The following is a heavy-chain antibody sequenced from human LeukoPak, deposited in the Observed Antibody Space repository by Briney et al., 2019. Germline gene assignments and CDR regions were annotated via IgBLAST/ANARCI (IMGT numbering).Heavy chain of an antibody. CDR1: GGSISSSRYY. J-gene: IGHJ4*02. Sequence: SETLSLTCTVSGGSISSSRYYWGWIRQPPGKGLEWIGSIYYSGGNYYNPSLNSRVTISVDTSKNQFSLRLSSVTAADTAVYYCARGPYYFDSWGPGTLVTVSS. CDR3: ARGPYYFDS. V-gene: IGHV4-39*07. CDR2: IYYSGGN.